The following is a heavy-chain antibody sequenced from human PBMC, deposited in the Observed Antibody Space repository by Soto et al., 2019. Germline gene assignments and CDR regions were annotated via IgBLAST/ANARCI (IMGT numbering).Heavy chain of an antibody. V-gene: IGHV1-18*01. CDR3: ARWTTLECSSTSCYAGYFDY. CDR2: ISAYNGNT. J-gene: IGHJ4*02. D-gene: IGHD2-2*01. CDR1: GYTFTSDG. Sequence: APVKVSCNASGYTFTSDGISWVRQAPGQGLERMGWISAYNGNTNYAQKLQGRVTMTTDTSTSTAYMELRSLRSDDTAVYYCARWTTLECSSTSCYAGYFDYWGQGTLVTVS.